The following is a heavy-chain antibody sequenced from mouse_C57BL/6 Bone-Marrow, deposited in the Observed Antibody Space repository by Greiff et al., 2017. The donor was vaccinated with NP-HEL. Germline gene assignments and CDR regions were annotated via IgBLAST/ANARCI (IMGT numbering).Heavy chain of an antibody. J-gene: IGHJ2*01. Sequence: DVHLVESGGDLVKPGGSLKLSCAASGFTFSSYGMSWVRQTPDKRLEWVATISSGGSYTYYPDSVKGRFTISRDNAKNTLYLQMSSLKSEDTAMYYCAREAYYYGSSYNWGQGTTLTVSS. CDR2: ISSGGSYT. V-gene: IGHV5-6*01. D-gene: IGHD1-1*01. CDR1: GFTFSSYG. CDR3: AREAYYYGSSYN.